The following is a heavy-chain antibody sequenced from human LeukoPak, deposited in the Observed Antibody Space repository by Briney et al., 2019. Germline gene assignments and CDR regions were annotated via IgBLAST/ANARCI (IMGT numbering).Heavy chain of an antibody. CDR1: GGSISSDNW. V-gene: IGHV4-4*02. D-gene: IGHD3-16*02. J-gene: IGHJ3*02. CDR2: IYHGGST. Sequence: PSETLSLTCAVSGGSISSDNWWSCVRQPPGKGLEWIGEIYHGGSTNYNPSLKSRVTISVDKSKNQFSLKLSSVTAADTAVYYCAITFGGVIAHDAFDIWGQGTMVTVSS. CDR3: AITFGGVIAHDAFDI.